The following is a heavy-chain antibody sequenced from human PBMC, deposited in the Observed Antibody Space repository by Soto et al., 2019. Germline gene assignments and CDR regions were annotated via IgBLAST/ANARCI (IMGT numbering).Heavy chain of an antibody. D-gene: IGHD3-9*01. V-gene: IGHV4-39*01. CDR2: IYYSGTT. CDR3: ARHRGYYDILTGYYTELNFDY. Sequence: SETLSLTCTVSGGSISSSSYDWGWIRQPPGKGLVWIGSIYYSGTTYYNPSLKSRVTISVDTSKNQFSLKLSSVTAADTAVYYCARHRGYYDILTGYYTELNFDYWSQGTLVTVSS. J-gene: IGHJ4*02. CDR1: GGSISSSSYD.